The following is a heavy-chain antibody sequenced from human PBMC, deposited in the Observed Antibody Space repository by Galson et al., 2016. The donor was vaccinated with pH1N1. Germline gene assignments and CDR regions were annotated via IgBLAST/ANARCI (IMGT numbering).Heavy chain of an antibody. CDR1: GYRFRDYY. V-gene: IGHV1-2*05. CDR2: VDPKTGGT. D-gene: IGHD6-13*01. CDR3: ARVEGRAAAGTTD. Sequence: SVKVSCKASGYRFRDYYVHWVRQAPGHGLEWIGRVDPKTGGTKYGQKFQGRVTMTSDTSITTSYMELTRLKSADTDLYYCARVEGRAAAGTTDWGQGTLVTVSS. J-gene: IGHJ4*01.